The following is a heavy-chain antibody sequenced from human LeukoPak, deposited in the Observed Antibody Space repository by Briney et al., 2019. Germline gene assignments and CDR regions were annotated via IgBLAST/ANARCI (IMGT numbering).Heavy chain of an antibody. CDR3: ARPDRGYSYGPPFDY. D-gene: IGHD5-18*01. J-gene: IGHJ4*02. CDR2: IYYSGST. Sequence: SETLSLTCTVSGGSISSSSYYWGWIRQPPGKGLEWIGSIYYSGSTYYNPSLKSRVTISVDTSKNQFSLKLSSVTAADTAVYHCARPDRGYSYGPPFDYWGQGTLVTVSS. CDR1: GGSISSSSYY. V-gene: IGHV4-39*01.